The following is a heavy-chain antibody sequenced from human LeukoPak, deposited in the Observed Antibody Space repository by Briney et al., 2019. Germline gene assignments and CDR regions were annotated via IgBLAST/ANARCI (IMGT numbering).Heavy chain of an antibody. D-gene: IGHD3-10*01. CDR1: GGSFGGYY. CDR3: ARWGSPAFDY. V-gene: IGHV4-31*11. Sequence: SSETLSLTCAVYGGSFGGYYWSWIRQHPGKGLEWIGYIYYSGSTYYNPSLKSRVTISVDTSKNQFSLKLSSVTAADTAVYYCARWGSPAFDYWGQGTLVTVSS. CDR2: IYYSGST. J-gene: IGHJ4*02.